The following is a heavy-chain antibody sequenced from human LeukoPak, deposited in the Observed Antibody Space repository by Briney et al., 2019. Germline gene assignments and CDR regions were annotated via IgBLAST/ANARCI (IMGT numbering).Heavy chain of an antibody. Sequence: PGGSLRLSCAASGFTFDDYAMHWARQAPGKGLEWVSGISWNSGSIGYAHSVKGRFTISRDNAKNSLYLQMNSLRAEDTALYYCAKDTGSSNLDYWGQGTLVTVSS. CDR2: ISWNSGSI. D-gene: IGHD6-13*01. CDR3: AKDTGSSNLDY. CDR1: GFTFDDYA. V-gene: IGHV3-9*01. J-gene: IGHJ4*02.